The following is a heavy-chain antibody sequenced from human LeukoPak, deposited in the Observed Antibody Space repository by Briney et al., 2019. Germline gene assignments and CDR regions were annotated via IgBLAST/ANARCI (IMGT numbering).Heavy chain of an antibody. Sequence: SQTLSVTCAISGDRVSSNSGVWKWIRQSRSRGLEWLGRTYYRSRWFNDSALSVKSHITIYPDISKNQDSLQLNSVTPEDTAVYYCARGVVIAVTGTRSFYYAMDVWGPGTTVTVSS. CDR1: GDRVSSNSGV. D-gene: IGHD6-19*01. V-gene: IGHV6-1*01. CDR3: ARGVVIAVTGTRSFYYAMDV. CDR2: TYYRSRWFN. J-gene: IGHJ6*02.